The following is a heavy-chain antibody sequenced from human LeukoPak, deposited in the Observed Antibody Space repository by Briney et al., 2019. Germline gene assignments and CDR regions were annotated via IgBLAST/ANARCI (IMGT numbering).Heavy chain of an antibody. J-gene: IGHJ4*02. D-gene: IGHD4-23*01. CDR3: ARRGGDGGIDY. Sequence: SQTLSLTCTVSGGSISSGSYYWSWIRQPAGKGLEWIGRIYTSGSTNYNPSLKSRVTISVDTSKNQFSLKLSSVTAADTAVYYCARRGGDGGIDYWGQGTLVTVSS. CDR1: GGSISSGSYY. CDR2: IYTSGST. V-gene: IGHV4-61*02.